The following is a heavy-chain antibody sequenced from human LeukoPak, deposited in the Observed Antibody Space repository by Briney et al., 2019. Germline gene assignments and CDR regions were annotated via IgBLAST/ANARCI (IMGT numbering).Heavy chain of an antibody. CDR3: ARDQGLTAPPPYGLDV. CDR2: IIPVLNIT. CDR1: GGTFSSPA. D-gene: IGHD5-18*01. V-gene: IGHV1-69*04. Sequence: SVKVSCKTSGGTFSSPAITWVRQAPGQGLEWMGRIIPVLNITTYAQKFQGSVTITADTSTSTVYMELSSLRSEETAVYYCARDQGLTAPPPYGLDVWGQGTTVIVSS. J-gene: IGHJ6*02.